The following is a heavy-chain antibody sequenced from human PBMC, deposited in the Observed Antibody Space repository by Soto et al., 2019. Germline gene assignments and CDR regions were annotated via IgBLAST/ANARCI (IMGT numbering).Heavy chain of an antibody. V-gene: IGHV1-69*13. CDR1: GGTFSSYA. Sequence: GASVKVSCKASGGTFSSYAISWVRQAPGQGLEWMGGIIPIFGTANYAQKFQGRVTITADESTSTAYMELSSLRSEDTAVYYCARDPYNWNSGDYYYYYGMDVWGQGTTVTVS. CDR3: ARDPYNWNSGDYYYYYGMDV. J-gene: IGHJ6*02. D-gene: IGHD1-7*01. CDR2: IIPIFGTA.